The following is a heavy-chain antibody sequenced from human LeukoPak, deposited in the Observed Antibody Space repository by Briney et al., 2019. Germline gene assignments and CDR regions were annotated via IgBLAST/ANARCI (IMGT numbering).Heavy chain of an antibody. CDR1: GGTFSGYT. CDR3: ASASHITMPRGANDY. D-gene: IGHD3-10*01. CDR2: IIPIFGTA. Sequence: ASVKVSCKASGGTFSGYTFSWVRQAPGQGLEWMGGIIPIFGTANYAQKFQGRVTITADESTSTAYMELSSLRSEDTAVYYCASASHITMPRGANDYWGQGTLVTVSS. J-gene: IGHJ4*02. V-gene: IGHV1-69*13.